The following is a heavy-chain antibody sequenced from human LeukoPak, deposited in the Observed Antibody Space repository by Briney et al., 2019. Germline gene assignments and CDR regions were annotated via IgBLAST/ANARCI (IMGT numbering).Heavy chain of an antibody. Sequence: GESLKISCKGSGYSFTSYWIGWVRQMPGKGLEWMGIIYPGDSDTRYSPSFQGQVTISADESISTAYLQWSSLKASDTAMYYCARLSREYDILTGYVDYWGQGTLVTVSS. CDR1: GYSFTSYW. CDR3: ARLSREYDILTGYVDY. V-gene: IGHV5-51*01. J-gene: IGHJ4*02. CDR2: IYPGDSDT. D-gene: IGHD3-9*01.